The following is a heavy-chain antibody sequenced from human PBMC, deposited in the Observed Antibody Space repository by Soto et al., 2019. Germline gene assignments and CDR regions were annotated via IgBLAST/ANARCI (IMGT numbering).Heavy chain of an antibody. CDR3: GSIAARGSYYYYYGMDV. Sequence: SSETLSLTCTVSGGSISSGGYYWSWIRQHPGKGLEWIGYIYYSGSTYYNPSLKSRVTISVDTSKNQFSLKLSSVTAADTAVYYCGSIAARGSYYYYYGMDVWGQGTTVTVSS. CDR1: GGSISSGGYY. V-gene: IGHV4-31*03. J-gene: IGHJ6*02. D-gene: IGHD6-6*01. CDR2: IYYSGST.